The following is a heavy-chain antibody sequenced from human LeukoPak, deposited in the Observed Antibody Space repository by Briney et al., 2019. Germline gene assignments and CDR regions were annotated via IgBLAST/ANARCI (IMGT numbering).Heavy chain of an antibody. CDR3: AITGSLRYFDY. CDR2: IKQDGSEK. CDR1: GFTFSGYW. V-gene: IGHV3-7*01. D-gene: IGHD1-20*01. Sequence: GGSLRLSCAASGFTFSGYWMSWVRQAPGKGLEWVANIKQDGSEKYYVDSVKGRFTISRDNAKNSLYLQMNSLRAEDTAVYYCAITGSLRYFDYWGQGTLVTVSS. J-gene: IGHJ4*02.